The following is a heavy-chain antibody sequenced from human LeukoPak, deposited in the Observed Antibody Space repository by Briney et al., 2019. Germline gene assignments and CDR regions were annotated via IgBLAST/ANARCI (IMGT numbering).Heavy chain of an antibody. CDR3: AKGIRDYYYGMDV. V-gene: IGHV3-23*01. CDR1: GFTFSSNA. CDR2: ISGSGGST. J-gene: IGHJ6*02. Sequence: GGSLRLSCAASGFTFSSNAMSWVRQAPGKGLEWVSAISGSGGSTYYADSVKGRFTISRDNSKNTLYLQMNSLRAEDTAVYYCAKGIRDYYYGMDVWGQGTTVTVSS.